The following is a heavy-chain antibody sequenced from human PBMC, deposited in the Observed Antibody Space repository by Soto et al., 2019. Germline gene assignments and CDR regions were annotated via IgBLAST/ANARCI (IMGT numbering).Heavy chain of an antibody. V-gene: IGHV3-30*03. CDR1: GFTFSSYG. J-gene: IGHJ4*02. CDR3: ALEGGGYCYFAS. CDR2: ISYDGSNK. Sequence: QVQLVESGAGVVQPWRSLRLSCAASGFTFSSYGLHWVRQAPGKGLEWVAVISYDGSNKHYADSVNGRFTISSDNSKNPLYPEMNSLSAGDPDVYYVALEGGGYCYFASWGRGNMVAVAS. D-gene: IGHD1-26*01.